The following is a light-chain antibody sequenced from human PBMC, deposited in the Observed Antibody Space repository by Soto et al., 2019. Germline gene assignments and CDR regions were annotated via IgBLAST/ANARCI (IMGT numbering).Light chain of an antibody. CDR3: QQSYSTPPIT. J-gene: IGKJ5*01. Sequence: DIQMTQSPSSLSASVGDRVTITCRASQSISSYLNWYQQKPGKAXKLXXYAASSLQSGVPSRFSGSGSGTDFTLTISSLQPEDFANYYCQQSYSTPPITFGQGTRLEIK. CDR1: QSISSY. V-gene: IGKV1-39*01. CDR2: AAS.